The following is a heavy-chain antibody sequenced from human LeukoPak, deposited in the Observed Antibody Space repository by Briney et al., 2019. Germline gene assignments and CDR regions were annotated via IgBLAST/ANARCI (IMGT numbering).Heavy chain of an antibody. D-gene: IGHD3-10*01. CDR2: MSSSGGT. CDR3: AKDSGFCVTYVDV. J-gene: IGHJ4*02. V-gene: IGHV3-23*01. Sequence: GGSLRLSCAASGFTFRSSAMSWVRQAPGKGLEWVSTMSSSGGTYYADSVKGRFTISRDNSKNTLYLQMNSLRAEDTAIYYCAKDSGFCVTYVDVWGQGTLVTVSS. CDR1: GFTFRSSA.